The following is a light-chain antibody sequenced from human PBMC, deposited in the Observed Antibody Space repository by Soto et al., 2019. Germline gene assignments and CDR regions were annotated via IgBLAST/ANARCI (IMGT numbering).Light chain of an antibody. Sequence: ESVLTQSQGTLSLSPGERVTLSCRASQTFGSTYLAWYQQRPGQSPRLLIYGASRRASGIPDRFRGSGSGTDFTLTISRLEPEDFAVYYCQQFVTSPLYTFGQGTKLEIK. CDR1: QTFGSTY. V-gene: IGKV3-20*01. J-gene: IGKJ2*01. CDR2: GAS. CDR3: QQFVTSPLYT.